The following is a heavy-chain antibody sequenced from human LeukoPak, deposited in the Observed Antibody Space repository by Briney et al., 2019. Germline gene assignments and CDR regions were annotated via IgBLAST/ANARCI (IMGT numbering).Heavy chain of an antibody. CDR2: INHSGST. CDR3: ARGRVQLLKKNYFDY. Sequence: SETLSLTCAVYGGSFSGYYWSWIRQPPGKGLEWIGEINHSGSTNYNPSLKSRVTISVDTSKNQFSLKLSSVTAADTAVYYCARGRVQLLKKNYFDYWGQGTLVTVSS. D-gene: IGHD2-2*01. CDR1: GGSFSGYY. J-gene: IGHJ4*02. V-gene: IGHV4-34*01.